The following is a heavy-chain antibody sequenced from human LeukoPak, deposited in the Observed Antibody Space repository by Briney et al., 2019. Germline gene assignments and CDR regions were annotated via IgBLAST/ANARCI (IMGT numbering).Heavy chain of an antibody. D-gene: IGHD3-3*01. J-gene: IGHJ4*02. CDR2: MNPNSGNT. Sequence: ASVKVSCKASGYTFTSYDINWVRQATGQGLEWMGWMNPNSGNTGYAQKFQGRVTITRNTSISAAYMELSSLRSEDTAVYYCARGLYDFWSGYYGYWGQGTLVTVSS. V-gene: IGHV1-8*01. CDR1: GYTFTSYD. CDR3: ARGLYDFWSGYYGY.